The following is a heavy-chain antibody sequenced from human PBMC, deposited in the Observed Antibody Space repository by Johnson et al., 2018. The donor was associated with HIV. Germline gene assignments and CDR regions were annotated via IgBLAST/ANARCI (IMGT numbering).Heavy chain of an antibody. V-gene: IGHV3-NL1*01. CDR2: IYSGGST. CDR1: GFTFSSYA. Sequence: QVQLVESGGGVVQPGRSLRLSCAASGFTFSSYAMHWVRQAPGKGLEWVAVIYSGGSTYYADSVKGRFSISRDNSKNTLYLQMDSLRDEDMAVYYCAIPYYYDSGIYHWGQGTMVTVSS. J-gene: IGHJ3*01. D-gene: IGHD3-22*01. CDR3: AIPYYYDSGIYH.